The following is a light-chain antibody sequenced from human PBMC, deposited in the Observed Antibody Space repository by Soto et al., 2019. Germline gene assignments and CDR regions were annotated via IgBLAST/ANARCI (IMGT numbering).Light chain of an antibody. V-gene: IGLV2-14*01. CDR2: EVS. CDR1: SSDVGGYNY. Sequence: QSALTQPASVSGSPGQSITISCTGTSSDVGGYNYVSWYQQHPGKAPKIIIYEVSNRHSGVSNRFSGSKSVNTASLTISGIQAEDEADYYCNSYTSKSTGVFGTGTKLTVL. J-gene: IGLJ1*01. CDR3: NSYTSKSTGV.